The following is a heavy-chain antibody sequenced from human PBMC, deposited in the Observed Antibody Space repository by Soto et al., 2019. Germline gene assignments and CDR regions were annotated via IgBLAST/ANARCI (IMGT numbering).Heavy chain of an antibody. CDR1: GFTFSSYA. D-gene: IGHD6-19*01. J-gene: IGHJ3*02. CDR2: ISYDGSNK. V-gene: IGHV3-30-3*01. Sequence: QVQLVESGGGVVQPGRSLRLSCAASGFTFSSYAMHWVRQAPGKGLEWVAVISYDGSNKYYADSVKGRFTISRDNSKNKLYLQMNSLRAEDTAGYYCARPYPYSSGWYSAFDIWGKGTMVTVSS. CDR3: ARPYPYSSGWYSAFDI.